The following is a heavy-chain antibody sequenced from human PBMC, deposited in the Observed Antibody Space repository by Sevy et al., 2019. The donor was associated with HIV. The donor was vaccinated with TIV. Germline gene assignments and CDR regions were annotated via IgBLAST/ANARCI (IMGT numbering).Heavy chain of an antibody. CDR3: AKDYSTGWYGYYYGMDV. CDR1: GFIFSSFG. J-gene: IGHJ6*02. CDR2: IHYKGSDK. D-gene: IGHD6-19*01. V-gene: IGHV3-30*02. Sequence: GGSLRLSCAASGFIFSSFGMHWVRQAPGKGLEWVAFIHYKGSDKYYADAVKGRYTISRDNSKNTVYLQMSSLRAEDTAVYYCAKDYSTGWYGYYYGMDVRGQGTTVTDSS.